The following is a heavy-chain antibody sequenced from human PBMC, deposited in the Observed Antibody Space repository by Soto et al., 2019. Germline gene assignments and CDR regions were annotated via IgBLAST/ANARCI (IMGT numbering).Heavy chain of an antibody. CDR1: GYTFTYRY. D-gene: IGHD4-4*01. CDR3: ASPGGDYSNHYYYYYGMDV. V-gene: IGHV1-45*02. Sequence: SVKVSCKXSGYTFTYRYLHWVRQAPGQALEWMGWITPFNGNTNYAQKFQDRVTITRDRSMSTAYMELSSLRSEDTAMYYCASPGGDYSNHYYYYYGMDVWGQGTTVTVSS. CDR2: ITPFNGNT. J-gene: IGHJ6*02.